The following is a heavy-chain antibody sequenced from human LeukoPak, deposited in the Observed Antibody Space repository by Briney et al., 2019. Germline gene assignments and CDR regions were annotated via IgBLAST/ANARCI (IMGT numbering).Heavy chain of an antibody. CDR1: GGSFSGYY. CDR3: ARRRGITMVRGVIPFDP. V-gene: IGHV4-34*01. Sequence: SETLSLTCAVYGGSFSGYYWSWIRQPPGKGLEWIGEINHSGSTNYNPYLKSRVTISVDTSKNQFSLKLSSVTAADTAVYYCARRRGITMVRGVIPFDPWGQGTLVTVSS. J-gene: IGHJ5*02. CDR2: INHSGST. D-gene: IGHD3-10*01.